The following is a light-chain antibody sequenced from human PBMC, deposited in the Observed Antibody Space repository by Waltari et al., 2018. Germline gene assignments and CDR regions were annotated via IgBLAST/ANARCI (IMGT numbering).Light chain of an antibody. CDR3: QQSYSTPRT. CDR1: QSISSY. V-gene: IGKV1-39*01. CDR2: AAS. Sequence: DIQMTQSPSSLSATVGYRVTITCRASQSISSYLNWYQQKPGKAPKPLIYAASSLQSGVPSRFSGSGSGTDFTLTISSLQPEDFATYYCQQSYSTPRTFGGGTKVEIK. J-gene: IGKJ4*01.